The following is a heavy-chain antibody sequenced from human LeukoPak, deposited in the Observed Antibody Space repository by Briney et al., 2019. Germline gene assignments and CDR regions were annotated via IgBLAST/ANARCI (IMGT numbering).Heavy chain of an antibody. CDR2: IYTSGST. J-gene: IGHJ3*02. Sequence: PSETLSLTCTASGGSISSYYWSWIRQPAGKGLEWIGRIYTSGSTNYNPSLKSRVTMSVDTSKNQFSLKLSSVTAADTAVYYCARERLNVLLWFGENDAFDIWGQGTMVTVSS. CDR1: GGSISSYY. CDR3: ARERLNVLLWFGENDAFDI. D-gene: IGHD3-10*01. V-gene: IGHV4-4*07.